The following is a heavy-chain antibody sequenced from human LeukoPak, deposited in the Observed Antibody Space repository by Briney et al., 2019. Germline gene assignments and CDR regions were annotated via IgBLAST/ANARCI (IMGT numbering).Heavy chain of an antibody. CDR1: GIIFSDSY. V-gene: IGHV3-11*01. CDR3: ARDPPKGNFDF. J-gene: IGHJ4*02. Sequence: GGSLRLSCVASGIIFSDSYMGWIRQAPGKGLEWISYISNSGSATYYADSVKGRFTISRDNTKNLVFLQMNSLTVEDTAVYYCARDPPKGNFDFWGQGTLVTVSS. CDR2: ISNSGSAT.